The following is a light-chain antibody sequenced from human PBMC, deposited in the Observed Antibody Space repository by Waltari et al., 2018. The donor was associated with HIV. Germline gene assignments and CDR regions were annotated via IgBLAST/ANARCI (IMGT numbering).Light chain of an antibody. CDR1: SSNVGSDDL. V-gene: IGLV2-23*02. CDR2: EVT. CDR3: CSCPRSGIRYV. J-gene: IGLJ1*01. Sequence: QSALTQPASVSGSPGQSITISCTGTSSNVGSDDLVSWYQQHPGEAPKLIIYEVTKRPSGVSTRFSGSKSGNTASLTISGLQAEDEADYYCCSCPRSGIRYVFGTVTKVTVL.